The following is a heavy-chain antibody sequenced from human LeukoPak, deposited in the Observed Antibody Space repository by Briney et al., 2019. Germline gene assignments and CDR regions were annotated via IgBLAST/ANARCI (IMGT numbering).Heavy chain of an antibody. CDR1: GHSFTNHW. CDR3: ARRGSQEFDF. CDR2: INFGDSET. Sequence: GESLKISCKASGHSFTNHWIGWVRQMPGIGLEWVGIINFGDSETLYSPSFQGQVTISLDKSSSTAYLHWSSLKASDTAMYYCARRGSQEFDFWGQGTLVTVSS. V-gene: IGHV5-51*01. D-gene: IGHD1-26*01. J-gene: IGHJ4*02.